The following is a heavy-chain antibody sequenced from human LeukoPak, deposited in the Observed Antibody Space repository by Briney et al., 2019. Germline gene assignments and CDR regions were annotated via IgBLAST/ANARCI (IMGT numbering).Heavy chain of an antibody. J-gene: IGHJ6*04. CDR2: ISSSGSTI. Sequence: GGTLRLSCAASGITFSSYGMSWVRQAPGKGLEWVSYISSSGSTIYYADSVKGRFTISRDNAKNSLYLQMNSLRAEDTAVYYCAELGITMIGGVWGKGTTVTISS. D-gene: IGHD3-10*02. CDR1: GITFSSYG. CDR3: AELGITMIGGV. V-gene: IGHV3-48*03.